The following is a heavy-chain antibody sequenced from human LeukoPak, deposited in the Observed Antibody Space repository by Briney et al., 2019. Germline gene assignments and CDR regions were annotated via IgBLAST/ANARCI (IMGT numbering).Heavy chain of an antibody. CDR2: ISSSSSYI. Sequence: GGSLRLSCAASGFTFDDYGMNWVRQAPGKGLEWVSSISSSSSYIYSSDSVKGRFTISRDNAKNSLYLQMNSLRAEDTAVYYCARGSRWYYFAYWGQGTLVTVSS. J-gene: IGHJ4*02. CDR1: GFTFDDYG. V-gene: IGHV3-21*01. CDR3: ARGSRWYYFAY. D-gene: IGHD6-13*01.